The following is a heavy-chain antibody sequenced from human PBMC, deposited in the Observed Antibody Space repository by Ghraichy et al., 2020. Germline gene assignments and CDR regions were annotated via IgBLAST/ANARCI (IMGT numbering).Heavy chain of an antibody. D-gene: IGHD2-15*01. Sequence: GGSLRLSCAASGFTFSSYARSWVVQAPGKGLKWVSAISGSGGSTYYADSVKGRLTISRDNSKNTLYLKMNSLRAEDTAVYYCAKDPSVVVVDWGKGTLVTVSS. CDR3: AKDPSVVVVD. V-gene: IGHV3-23*01. J-gene: IGHJ4*02. CDR2: ISGSGGST. CDR1: GFTFSSYA.